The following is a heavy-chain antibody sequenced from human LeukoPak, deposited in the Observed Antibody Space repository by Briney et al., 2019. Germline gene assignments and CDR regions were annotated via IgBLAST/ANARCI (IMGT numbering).Heavy chain of an antibody. V-gene: IGHV3-23*01. CDR1: GFTFSKYT. D-gene: IGHD1-14*01. Sequence: GGSLRFSCVASGFTFSKYTRSWVRQAPGKGLEWVSGIYGGGSGSTFYAESVKGRFTISRDNSKNTLYLQMNSLRDEDTAIYYCAKDFTPDGIWDIDYWGRGTLITVSS. CDR3: AKDFTPDGIWDIDY. J-gene: IGHJ4*02. CDR2: IYGGGSGST.